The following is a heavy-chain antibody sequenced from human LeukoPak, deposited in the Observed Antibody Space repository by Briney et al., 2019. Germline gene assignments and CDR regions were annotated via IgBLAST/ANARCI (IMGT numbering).Heavy chain of an antibody. CDR1: VFTDGSYA. D-gene: IGHD3-16*01. Sequence: GGSLTLSFPASVFTDGSYAMHGLRQAPGKGLDGVSAIGWGGTLYYADSVNGRFSISRDMSKNTLILQMTSLRAEDTAVYYCARRRYDWGGDFANWGQGTLVTVSS. V-gene: IGHV3-23*01. CDR2: IGWGGTL. CDR3: ARRRYDWGGDFAN. J-gene: IGHJ4*02.